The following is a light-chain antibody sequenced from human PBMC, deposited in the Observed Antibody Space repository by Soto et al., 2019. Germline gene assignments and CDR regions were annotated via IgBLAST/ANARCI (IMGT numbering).Light chain of an antibody. J-gene: IGKJ1*01. CDR2: GAS. CDR1: QTIRSG. V-gene: IGKV3-15*01. Sequence: EVVMTQSPATLSVSLGERATLSCRASQTIRSGLAWYQQKPGQAPRLLIYGASTRATDIPARFGGSGSGTEFTITISSLQSEDSAIYYCQQYNNWPHTFGQGTKVEIK. CDR3: QQYNNWPHT.